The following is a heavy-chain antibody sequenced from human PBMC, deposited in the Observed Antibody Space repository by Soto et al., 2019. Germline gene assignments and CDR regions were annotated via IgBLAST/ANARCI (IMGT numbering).Heavy chain of an antibody. CDR3: ARGYCSGGYCYWFDY. Sequence: SETLSLTCTVSGGSISGYYWNWIRQPPGKGLEWIGFIYYTGSTNYNPSLKSRVTISLDTSKNQFSLKLSSVTAADTAVYYCARGYCSGGYCYWFDYWGQGTLVTVSS. D-gene: IGHD2-15*01. CDR1: GGSISGYY. CDR2: IYYTGST. J-gene: IGHJ4*02. V-gene: IGHV4-59*01.